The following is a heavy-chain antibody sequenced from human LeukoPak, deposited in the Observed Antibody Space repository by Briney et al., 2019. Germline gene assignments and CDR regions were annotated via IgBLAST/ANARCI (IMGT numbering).Heavy chain of an antibody. V-gene: IGHV1-69*06. CDR1: GYTFINNW. CDR2: IIPIFDTA. CDR3: ARVQAAHDTFDI. J-gene: IGHJ3*02. Sequence: GASVKVSCKASGYTFINNWMHWVRQAPGQGLEWMGGIIPIFDTANYAQKFQGRVTITADKSTSTAYMELSSLRSEDTAVYYCARVQAAHDTFDIWGQGTMVTVSS.